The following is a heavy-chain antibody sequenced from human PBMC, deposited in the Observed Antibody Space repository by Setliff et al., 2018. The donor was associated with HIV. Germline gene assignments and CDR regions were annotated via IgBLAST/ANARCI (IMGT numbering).Heavy chain of an antibody. J-gene: IGHJ6*03. V-gene: IGHV4-59*11. D-gene: IGHD6-6*01. CDR3: GRFEAWQVVRGYYYYLDV. CDR2: IHYSGST. Sequence: SETLSLTCTVSGGSISNHYWGWSRQPPGKGLEFIGNIHYSGSTDYNPSIKRRVTMSVAMSKNQLSLKVTSVTAAATAVYYCGRFEAWQVVRGYYYYLDVWGRGATVTVSS. CDR1: GGSISNHY.